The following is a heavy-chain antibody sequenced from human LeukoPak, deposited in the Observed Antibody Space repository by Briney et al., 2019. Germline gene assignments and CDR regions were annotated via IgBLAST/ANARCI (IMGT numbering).Heavy chain of an antibody. D-gene: IGHD6-6*01. V-gene: IGHV3-30-3*01. CDR3: ARDQIAARPGYDAFDI. CDR1: GFTFSSYA. CDR2: ISYDGSNK. Sequence: GGSLRLSCAASGFTFSSYAMHWVRQAPGKGLEWVAVISYDGSNKYYADSVKGRFTISRDNSKNTLYLQMNSLRAEDTAVYYCARDQIAARPGYDAFDIWGQGTMVTVSS. J-gene: IGHJ3*02.